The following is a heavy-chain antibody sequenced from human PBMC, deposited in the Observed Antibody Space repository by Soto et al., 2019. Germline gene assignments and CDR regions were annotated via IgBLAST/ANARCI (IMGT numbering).Heavy chain of an antibody. CDR1: GFTFSSYS. V-gene: IGHV3-21*01. CDR2: ISSSSSYI. Sequence: EVQLVESGGGLVKPGGSLRLSCAASGFTFSSYSWNWVRQAPGKGLEWVSSISSSSSYIYYADSVKGRFTISRDNAKNSLYLQMNSLRAEDTAVYYCAREGVQHGSGPYYYYGMDVWGQGTTVTVSS. CDR3: AREGVQHGSGPYYYYGMDV. J-gene: IGHJ6*02. D-gene: IGHD3-10*01.